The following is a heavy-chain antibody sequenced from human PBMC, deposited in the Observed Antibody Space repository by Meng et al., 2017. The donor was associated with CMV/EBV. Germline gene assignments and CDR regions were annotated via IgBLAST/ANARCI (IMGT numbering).Heavy chain of an antibody. J-gene: IGHJ5*02. Sequence: QVPLQQWGAGLVKPSETLSLTCAVYGGSFSGYYWSWIRQPPGKGLEWIGEINHSGSTNYNPSLKSRVTISVDTSKNQFSLKLSSVTAADTAVYYSARGSRRLPRFNWFDPWGQGTLVTVSS. CDR2: INHSGST. CDR1: GGSFSGYY. D-gene: IGHD3-3*01. CDR3: ARGSRRLPRFNWFDP. V-gene: IGHV4-34*01.